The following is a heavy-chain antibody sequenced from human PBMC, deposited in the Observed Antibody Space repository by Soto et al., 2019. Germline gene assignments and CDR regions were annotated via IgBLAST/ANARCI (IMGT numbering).Heavy chain of an antibody. CDR1: GFIFSEST. CDR2: VSTSGRST. V-gene: IGHV3-64D*06. CDR3: VKQAHGLDGVAFDY. D-gene: IGHD2-15*01. Sequence: LRLSCSASGFIFSESTIYWVRQVPGKGLEAISAVSTSGRSTYYADSVKDRFTISRDNSKNTLFLQMGSLRPEDTAIYYCVKQAHGLDGVAFDYWGQGTQVTVS. J-gene: IGHJ4*02.